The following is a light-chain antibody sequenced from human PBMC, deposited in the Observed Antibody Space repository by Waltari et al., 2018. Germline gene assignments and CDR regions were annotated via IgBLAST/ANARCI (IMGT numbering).Light chain of an antibody. V-gene: IGLV2-14*01. CDR2: GVT. CDR1: DVYYYNS. Sequence: QSALTQPAFVSGSPGQPIPISCTVTDVYYYNSFSWYQQHPGQAPKLLIYGVTHRPSGVSSRFSGSKSGSTASLTISGLRAEDDADYYCCSYTTSATPYVFGTGTKVAVL. J-gene: IGLJ1*01. CDR3: CSYTTSATPYV.